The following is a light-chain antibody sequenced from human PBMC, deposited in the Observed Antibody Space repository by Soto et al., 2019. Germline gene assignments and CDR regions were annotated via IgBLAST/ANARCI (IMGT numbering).Light chain of an antibody. V-gene: IGKV3-15*01. CDR3: QQYHNWPPQYT. Sequence: EIVMTQSPASLSVSPGDGATLSCRVSQTVASNLAWYQQKPGQGPRLLIHGASTRAAGVPARFSGSGSGTDFTLTISSLQSEDFAVYYCQQYHNWPPQYTFGQGTKLQIK. CDR1: QTVASN. J-gene: IGKJ2*01. CDR2: GAS.